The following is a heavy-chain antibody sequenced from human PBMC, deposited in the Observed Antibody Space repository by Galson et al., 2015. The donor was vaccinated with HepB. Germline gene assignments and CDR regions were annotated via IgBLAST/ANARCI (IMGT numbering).Heavy chain of an antibody. CDR3: ARGWGIAARLGPNWFDP. CDR2: ISSSSSTI. CDR1: GFTFSSYS. D-gene: IGHD6-6*01. V-gene: IGHV3-48*01. J-gene: IGHJ5*02. Sequence: SLRLSCAASGFTFSSYSMNWVRQAPGKGLEWVSYISSSSSTIYYADSVKGRFTISRDNAKNSLYLQMNSLRAEDTAVYYCARGWGIAARLGPNWFDPWGQGTLVTVSS.